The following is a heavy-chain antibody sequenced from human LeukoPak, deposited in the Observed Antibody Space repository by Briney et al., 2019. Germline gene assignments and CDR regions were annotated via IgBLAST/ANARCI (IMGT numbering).Heavy chain of an antibody. CDR1: GGSISSSSYY. V-gene: IGHV4-61*05. CDR2: IYYSGST. Sequence: SETLSLTCTVSGGSISSSSYYWGWIRQPPGKGLEWIGYIYYSGSTNYNPSLKSRVTISVDTSKNQFSLKLSSVTAADTAVYYCARLNRGSNILWWHTNEYWGQGTLVTVSS. D-gene: IGHD2-21*01. CDR3: ARLNRGSNILWWHTNEY. J-gene: IGHJ4*02.